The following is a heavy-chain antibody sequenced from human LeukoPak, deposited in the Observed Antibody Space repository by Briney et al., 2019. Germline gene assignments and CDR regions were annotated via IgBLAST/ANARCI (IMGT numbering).Heavy chain of an antibody. CDR1: GFTFSSYW. V-gene: IGHV3-7*01. J-gene: IGHJ2*01. CDR3: AREVRFRAYLDL. CDR2: IKQDGSEK. D-gene: IGHD3-10*01. Sequence: GGSLRLTCAASGFTFSSYWMSWVRQAPGKGLEWVANIKQDGSEKYSVDSVKGRFTISRDNAKNSLYLQMNSLRAEDTAVYYCAREVRFRAYLDLWGRGTLVTVSS.